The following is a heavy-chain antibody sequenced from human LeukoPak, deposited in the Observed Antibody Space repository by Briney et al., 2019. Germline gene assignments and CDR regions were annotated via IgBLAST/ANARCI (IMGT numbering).Heavy chain of an antibody. D-gene: IGHD2-21*02. Sequence: ASVKVSCKASGFTFTNYYMHWVRQAPGQGLEWMGLINPSGSNTNYAQKFRGRVTMTRDTSTSTVYMQLSSLRSEVTAMYYCAREKADIVVVTVRFDAFDIWGQGTMVTVSS. V-gene: IGHV1-46*01. CDR3: AREKADIVVVTVRFDAFDI. CDR2: INPSGSNT. CDR1: GFTFTNYY. J-gene: IGHJ3*02.